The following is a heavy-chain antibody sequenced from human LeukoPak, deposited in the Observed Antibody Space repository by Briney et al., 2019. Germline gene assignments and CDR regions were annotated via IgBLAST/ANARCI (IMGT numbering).Heavy chain of an antibody. J-gene: IGHJ5*02. CDR2: IYYSGTT. V-gene: IGHV4-31*03. CDR3: ANYGPGTYRFDP. Sequence: KPSETLSLTCTVSGGSISSGGYYWSWIRQHPGKGLEWIGYIYYSGTTYYNPSLKSRVTISVDTSKNQFSLMLGSVTAADTAVYYCANYGPGTYRFDPWGQGTLVTVSS. D-gene: IGHD3-10*01. CDR1: GGSISSGGYY.